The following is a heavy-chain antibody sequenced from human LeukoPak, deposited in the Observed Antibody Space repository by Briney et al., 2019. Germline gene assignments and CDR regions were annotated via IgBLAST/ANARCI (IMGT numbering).Heavy chain of an antibody. V-gene: IGHV3-7*01. CDR1: GFTFRNYW. J-gene: IGHJ4*02. Sequence: GGSLRLSCAGSGFTFRNYWMNWVRQAPGKGLGWVANIKEDGSEKYYVDSVKGRFTVSRDNAKNSLYLQINSLRADDTAVYYCARGGPTVGTDYWGQGTLVTVSS. CDR3: ARGGPTVGTDY. CDR2: IKEDGSEK. D-gene: IGHD1-26*01.